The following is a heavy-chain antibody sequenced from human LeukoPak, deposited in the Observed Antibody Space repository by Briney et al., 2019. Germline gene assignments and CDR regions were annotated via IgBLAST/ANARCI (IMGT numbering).Heavy chain of an antibody. J-gene: IGHJ4*02. Sequence: PGGSLRLSCATSGFIFSNYWMSWVRQAPGKGLEWVANIKQDGSETYYVDSVKGRFTISRDDAKNSLYLQMNSLRAEDTAVYYCAKDAYFDYNGGGYWGQGTLVTVSS. V-gene: IGHV3-7*01. CDR3: AKDAYFDYNGGGY. CDR1: GFIFSNYW. D-gene: IGHD3-9*01. CDR2: IKQDGSET.